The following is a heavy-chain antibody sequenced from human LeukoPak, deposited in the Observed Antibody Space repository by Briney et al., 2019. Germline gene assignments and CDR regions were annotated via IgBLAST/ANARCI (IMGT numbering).Heavy chain of an antibody. CDR2: ISAYNGNT. J-gene: IGHJ4*02. V-gene: IGHV1-18*01. CDR1: GYTFTSYG. CDR3: ARDMLSNGLFDY. D-gene: IGHD3-10*02. Sequence: ASVKVSCKASGYTFTSYGISWVRQAPGQGLEWMGWISAYNGNTNYAQKLQGRVTMTTDTSTGTAYMELRSLRSDDTAVYYCARDMLSNGLFDYWGQGALVTVSS.